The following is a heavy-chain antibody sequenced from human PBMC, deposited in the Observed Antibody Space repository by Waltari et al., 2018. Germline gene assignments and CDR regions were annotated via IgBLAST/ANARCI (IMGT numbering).Heavy chain of an antibody. J-gene: IGHJ4*02. D-gene: IGHD6-13*01. V-gene: IGHV4-39*01. CDR2: IYDSGST. Sequence: QLQLQASGPGLVKPSETLSLTCTVSGGSIGSGTYSWGWIRQPPGKGLEYIAHIYDSGSTHYHPSLRSRAAISVDPSKNQFSLMLTSVTVADTAVYFCVRLLRGAAGFWGQGTLVTVSS. CDR1: GGSIGSGTYS. CDR3: VRLLRGAAGF.